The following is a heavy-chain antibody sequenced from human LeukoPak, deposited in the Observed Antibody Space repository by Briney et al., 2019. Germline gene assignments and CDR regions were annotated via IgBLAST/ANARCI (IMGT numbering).Heavy chain of an antibody. V-gene: IGHV1-8*03. CDR2: MNPNSGNA. CDR1: GYTFTSSD. J-gene: IGHJ5*02. CDR3: ARVPAAIVNHKGRAGFDP. Sequence: ASLKVSCKASGYTFTSSDINWVRQATGQGLEWMGWMNPNSGNAGYAQKFQGRVTITRNTSISTAYMELSSLRSEDTAVYYCARVPAAIVNHKGRAGFDPWGQGTLVTVSS. D-gene: IGHD2-2*02.